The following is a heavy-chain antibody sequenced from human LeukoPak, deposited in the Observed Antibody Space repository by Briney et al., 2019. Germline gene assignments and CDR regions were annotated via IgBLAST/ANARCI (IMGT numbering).Heavy chain of an antibody. CDR1: VGSCSVYY. CDR2: INHSGST. D-gene: IGHD6-6*01. V-gene: IGHV4-34*01. CDR3: ARRPDGTSHFDY. J-gene: IGHJ4*02. Sequence: SETLSLTCAVYVGSCSVYYWSWIRQPPGTGLGWIGEINHSGSTNCNSSLKSRVTRSLDTSKTQFSLKLSSVTAADTAVYYCARRPDGTSHFDYWGQGTLVTVSS.